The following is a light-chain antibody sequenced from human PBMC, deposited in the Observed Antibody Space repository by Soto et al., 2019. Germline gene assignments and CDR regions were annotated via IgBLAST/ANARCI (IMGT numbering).Light chain of an antibody. CDR3: HQYGDSPQT. Sequence: EIVLTQSPGTQSLSPGERATLSFSASQSVRSSYLAWYQQKPGQAPRLLIYGASTRATGIPDRFSGGGSGTDFTLTISRLEPEDFAVYFCHQYGDSPQTFGQGTKVDIK. CDR1: QSVRSSY. V-gene: IGKV3-20*01. J-gene: IGKJ1*01. CDR2: GAS.